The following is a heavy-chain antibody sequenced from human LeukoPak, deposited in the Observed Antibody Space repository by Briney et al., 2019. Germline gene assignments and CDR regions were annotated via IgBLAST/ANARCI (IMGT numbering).Heavy chain of an antibody. V-gene: IGHV3-30*18. D-gene: IGHD6-6*01. J-gene: IGHJ4*02. CDR1: GFTFGSYG. CDR2: ISYDGSNK. CDR3: AKDWLAARPGYYFDY. Sequence: GGSLRLSCAASGFTFGSYGMHWVRQAPGKGLEWVAVISYDGSNKYYADSVKGRFAISRDNSKNTLYLQMNSLRAEDTAVYYCAKDWLAARPGYYFDYWGQGTLVTVSS.